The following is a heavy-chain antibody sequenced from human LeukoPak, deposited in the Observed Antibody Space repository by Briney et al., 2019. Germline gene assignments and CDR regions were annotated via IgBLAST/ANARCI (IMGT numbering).Heavy chain of an antibody. J-gene: IGHJ5*02. D-gene: IGHD3-10*01. Sequence: PSETLSLTCTVSGGSISSYCWSWIRQPPGKGLEWIGYIYYSGSTNYNPSLRSRVTISVDTSKNQFSLKLSSVTAADTAVYYCARDTGLRITMVRGVINNWFDPWGQGTLVTVSS. CDR2: IYYSGST. V-gene: IGHV4-59*12. CDR1: GGSISSYC. CDR3: ARDTGLRITMVRGVINNWFDP.